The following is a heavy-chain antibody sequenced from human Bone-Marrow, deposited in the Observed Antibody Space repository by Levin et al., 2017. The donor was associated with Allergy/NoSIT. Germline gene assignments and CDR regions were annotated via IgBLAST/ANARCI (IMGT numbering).Heavy chain of an antibody. CDR1: RFPFSDYW. Sequence: AGGSLRLSCAASRFPFSDYWMTWVRQAPGQGLEWVANINQDGSEKYYVDSVKGRFTISKDNAKNSLFLQMNSLRAEDTAVYYCARGGYTSSHYWIYWGQGTLVTVSS. CDR2: INQDGSEK. CDR3: ARGGYTSSHYWIY. J-gene: IGHJ4*02. D-gene: IGHD6-13*01. V-gene: IGHV3-7*01.